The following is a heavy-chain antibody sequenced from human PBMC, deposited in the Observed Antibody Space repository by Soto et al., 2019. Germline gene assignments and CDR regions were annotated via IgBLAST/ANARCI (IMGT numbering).Heavy chain of an antibody. D-gene: IGHD2-15*01. V-gene: IGHV3-33*01. CDR2: IWYDGSNK. Sequence: QVQLVESGEGVVQPGRSLRLSCAASGFTFSSYGMHWVRQAPGKGLEWVAVIWYDGSNKYYADSVKGRLRAEDTAVYYCARDGYCSGGSCYSVPVFDYWGQGTLVTVSS. CDR1: GFTFSSYG. CDR3: Y. J-gene: IGHJ4*02.